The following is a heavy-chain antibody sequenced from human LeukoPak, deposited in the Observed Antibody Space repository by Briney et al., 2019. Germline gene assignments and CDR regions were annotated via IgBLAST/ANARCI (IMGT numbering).Heavy chain of an antibody. V-gene: IGHV7-4-1*02. J-gene: IGHJ4*02. CDR1: GYTFTSYA. Sequence: ASVKVSCKASGYTFTSYAMNWVRQAPGQGLEWMGWINTNTGNPTYAQGFTGRFVFSLDNSVSTAYLQISSLKAEDTAVYYCARVRVSSSWYVRGSYYFDYWGQGTLVTVSS. CDR3: ARVRVSSSWYVRGSYYFDY. CDR2: INTNTGNP. D-gene: IGHD6-13*01.